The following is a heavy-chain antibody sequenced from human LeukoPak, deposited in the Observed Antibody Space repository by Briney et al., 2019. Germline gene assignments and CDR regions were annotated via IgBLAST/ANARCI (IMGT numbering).Heavy chain of an antibody. CDR3: ARAYYDILTGQPGGFDY. V-gene: IGHV1-69*04. Sequence: SVKVSCKASGGTFSSYAISWVRQAPGQGLEWMGRIIPILGIANYAQKFQGRVTITADRSTSTAYMELSSLRSEDTAVYYCARAYYDILTGQPGGFDYWGQGTLVTVSS. CDR2: IIPILGIA. D-gene: IGHD3-9*01. J-gene: IGHJ4*02. CDR1: GGTFSSYA.